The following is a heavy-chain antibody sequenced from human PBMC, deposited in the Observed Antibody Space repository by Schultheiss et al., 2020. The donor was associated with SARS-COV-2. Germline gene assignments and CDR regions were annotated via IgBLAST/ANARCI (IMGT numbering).Heavy chain of an antibody. V-gene: IGHV3-23*01. D-gene: IGHD6-19*01. CDR2: ISGSGSST. Sequence: GESLKISCTASGFTFGDYAMSWVRQAPGKGLEWVSGISGSGSSTYYADSVKGRFTISRDNSENTLYLQMNSLRAEDTAMYYCAREGYSSGHYRWGQGTQVTVSS. CDR1: GFTFGDYA. J-gene: IGHJ5*02. CDR3: AREGYSSGHYR.